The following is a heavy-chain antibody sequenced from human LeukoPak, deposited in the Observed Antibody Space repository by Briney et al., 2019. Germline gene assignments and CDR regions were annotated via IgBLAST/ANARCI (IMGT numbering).Heavy chain of an antibody. J-gene: IGHJ5*02. Sequence: GGSLRLSCAASGFIFTNYFMNWVRQAPGKGLEWVSSISSSSSYIYYADSVKGRFTISRDNAKNSLYLQMNSLRAEDTAVYYCARRTLRGSWFDPWGQGTLVTVSS. V-gene: IGHV3-21*01. D-gene: IGHD3-10*01. CDR3: ARRTLRGSWFDP. CDR1: GFIFTNYF. CDR2: ISSSSSYI.